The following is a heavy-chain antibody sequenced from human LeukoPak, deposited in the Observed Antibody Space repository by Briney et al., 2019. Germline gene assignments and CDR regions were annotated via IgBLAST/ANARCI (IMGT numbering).Heavy chain of an antibody. Sequence: ASVKVSCKASGGTFSSYAISWVRQAPGQGLEWMGRIIPIFGTANYAQKFQGRVTITTDESTSTAYMELSSLRSEDTAVYYCARDGIPYSSSFWFDPWGQGTLATVSS. CDR1: GGTFSSYA. D-gene: IGHD6-13*01. CDR2: IIPIFGTA. CDR3: ARDGIPYSSSFWFDP. V-gene: IGHV1-69*05. J-gene: IGHJ5*02.